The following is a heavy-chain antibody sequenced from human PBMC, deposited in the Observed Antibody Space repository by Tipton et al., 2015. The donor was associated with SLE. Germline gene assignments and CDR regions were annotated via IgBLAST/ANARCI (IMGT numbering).Heavy chain of an antibody. V-gene: IGHV4-39*01. J-gene: IGHJ4*02. CDR3: ARAPPYGDSFDY. Sequence: TLSLTCTVSGGSISSGTYYWGWIRQPPGKGLDWIGTIYYSGSTYYNPSLKSRVTISVDTSKNQFSLKLSSVTTADTAVYYCARAPPYGDSFDYWGQGTLVTVSS. CDR2: IYYSGST. CDR1: GGSISSGTYY. D-gene: IGHD4-17*01.